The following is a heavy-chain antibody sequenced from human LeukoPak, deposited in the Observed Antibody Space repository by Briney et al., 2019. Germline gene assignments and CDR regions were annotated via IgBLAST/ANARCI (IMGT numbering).Heavy chain of an antibody. CDR2: INHSGST. D-gene: IGHD3-3*01. CDR3: ARGSTYYDFWSGYR. J-gene: IGHJ4*02. CDR1: GGSFSGYY. Sequence: SETLSLTCAVYGGSFSGYYWSWIRQPPGKGLEWIGEINHSGSTNYNPSLKSRVTISVDTSKNQLSLKLSSVTAADTAVYYCARGSTYYDFWSGYRGGQGTLVTVSS. V-gene: IGHV4-34*01.